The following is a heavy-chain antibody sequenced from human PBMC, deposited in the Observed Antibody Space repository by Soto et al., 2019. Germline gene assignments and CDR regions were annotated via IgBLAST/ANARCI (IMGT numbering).Heavy chain of an antibody. CDR1: GYTFTSHD. V-gene: IGHV1-8*01. D-gene: IGHD6-6*01. Sequence: GASVKVSCKASGYTFTSHDIHWLRQASGQGLEWMGSINPYSSNTAFAPKFQDRIAMTRDTSITTAYMELNSLSSGDTAVYFCSSLSSMDVWGQGTTVTVSS. J-gene: IGHJ6*02. CDR3: SSLSSMDV. CDR2: INPYSSNT.